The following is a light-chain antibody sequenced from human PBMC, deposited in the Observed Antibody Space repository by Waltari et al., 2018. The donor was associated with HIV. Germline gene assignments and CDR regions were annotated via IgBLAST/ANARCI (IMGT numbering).Light chain of an antibody. CDR1: QSVSSSF. CDR3: QQYDTSLGS. J-gene: IGKJ2*03. Sequence: EVVLTQSPGTLSLSPGERATLSGRASQSVSSSFLAWYQQKPGQAPRLLVYGASNRATGIPDRFRGSGSGTDFTLTINRLEPEDFAVYYCQQYDTSLGSFGQGTKLEIK. V-gene: IGKV3-20*01. CDR2: GAS.